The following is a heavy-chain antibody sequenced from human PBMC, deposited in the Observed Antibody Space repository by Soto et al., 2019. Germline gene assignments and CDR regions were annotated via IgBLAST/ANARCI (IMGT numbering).Heavy chain of an antibody. CDR1: GFTFSSYE. CDR3: ARAYSSSWYYWFDP. J-gene: IGHJ5*02. Sequence: GGSLRLSCAASGFTFSSYEMNWVRQAPGKGLEWVSYISSSGSTIYYADSVKGRFTISRDNAKNSLYLQMNSLRAEDTAVYYCARAYSSSWYYWFDPWGQGTLVTVSS. D-gene: IGHD6-13*01. V-gene: IGHV3-48*03. CDR2: ISSSGSTI.